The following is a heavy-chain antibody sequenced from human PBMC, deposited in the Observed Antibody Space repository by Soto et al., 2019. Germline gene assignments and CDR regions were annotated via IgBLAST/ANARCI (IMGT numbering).Heavy chain of an antibody. CDR2: IIPLFGPA. D-gene: IGHD6-19*01. CDR3: ARPKGSYSSGYYYFDY. J-gene: IGHJ4*02. Sequence: QVQLVQSGAEVKQPGSSVKVSCKTSGGTFSTYAIYWVRQAPGQGLEWMGAIIPLFGPADYAQKFQGRVTITADESTSTAYMELSSLRSEDTAVYYCARPKGSYSSGYYYFDYWGQGTLVTVSS. CDR1: GGTFSTYA. V-gene: IGHV1-69*01.